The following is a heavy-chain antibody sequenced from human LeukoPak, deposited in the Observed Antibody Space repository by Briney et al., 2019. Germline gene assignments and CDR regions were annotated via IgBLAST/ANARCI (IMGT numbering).Heavy chain of an antibody. J-gene: IGHJ6*03. CDR3: AKDKNSGTIYYYYMDV. D-gene: IGHD1-26*01. Sequence: GGSLRLSCAASGFTFSTYSMHWVRQAPGKGLEWVAFIRYDGSNKYYADSVKGRFTISRDNSKNTLYLQMNSLRAEDTAVYYCAKDKNSGTIYYYYMDVWGKGTTVTVSS. V-gene: IGHV3-30*02. CDR2: IRYDGSNK. CDR1: GFTFSTYS.